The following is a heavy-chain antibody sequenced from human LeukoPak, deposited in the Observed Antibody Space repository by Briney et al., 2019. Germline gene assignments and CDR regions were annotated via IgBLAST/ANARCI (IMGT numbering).Heavy chain of an antibody. V-gene: IGHV1-2*02. J-gene: IGHJ4*02. D-gene: IGHD3-22*01. CDR2: INPNSGGT. Sequence: ASVKVSCKASGRTFSSYAISWVRQAPGQGREWMGWINPNSGGTNYAQKFQGRVTMTRDTSISTAYRELSRLRSDDTAVYYCARANQIRYYDSSGYYSCFDYWGQGTLVTVSS. CDR1: GRTFSSYA. CDR3: ARANQIRYYDSSGYYSCFDY.